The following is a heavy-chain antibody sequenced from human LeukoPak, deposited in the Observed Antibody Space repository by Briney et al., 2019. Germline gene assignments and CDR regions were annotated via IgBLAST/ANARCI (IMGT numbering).Heavy chain of an antibody. CDR2: ISGSGGST. D-gene: IGHD3-16*02. CDR1: GFTFSSYA. CDR3: AKDLYDYVWGSYPGY. Sequence: PGGSLRLSCAASGFTFSSYAMSWVRQAPGKGLEWVSAISGSGGSTYYADSVKGRFTISRDNSKNTLYLQMNSLRAEDTAIYYCAKDLYDYVWGSYPGYWGQGTLVTVSS. V-gene: IGHV3-23*01. J-gene: IGHJ4*02.